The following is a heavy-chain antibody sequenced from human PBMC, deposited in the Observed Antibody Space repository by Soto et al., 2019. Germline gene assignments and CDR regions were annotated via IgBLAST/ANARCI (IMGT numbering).Heavy chain of an antibody. J-gene: IGHJ4*02. CDR1: GYTFTNYF. V-gene: IGHV1-3*05. CDR2: INAGSGDT. CDR3: TREDY. Sequence: VQLVQSGAEEKKPGASVKVSCKASGYTFTNYFIHWVRQAPGEGLEWVGWINAGSGDTQYSQKFKGRVTITRDTSANTIYMDLSSLKSEDTAVYYCTREDYWGQGTLVTVSS.